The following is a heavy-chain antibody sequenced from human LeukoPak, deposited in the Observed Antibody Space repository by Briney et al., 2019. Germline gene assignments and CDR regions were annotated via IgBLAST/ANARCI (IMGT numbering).Heavy chain of an antibody. V-gene: IGHV3-64D*06. CDR1: GLTFSLYS. CDR2: ISTNGGST. D-gene: IGHD7-27*01. J-gene: IGHJ3*02. CDR3: VTELGIGGFDI. Sequence: PGGSLRLSCSASGLTFSLYSMHWVRQAPGKGLEYVSGISTNGGSTYYADSVKGRFTISRDNSKNTLYLQMSTLRAEGTAVYYCVTELGIGGFDIWGQGTMVTVSS.